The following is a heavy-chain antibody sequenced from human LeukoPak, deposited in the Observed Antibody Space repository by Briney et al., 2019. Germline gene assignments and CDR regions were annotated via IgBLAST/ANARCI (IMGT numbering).Heavy chain of an antibody. CDR1: GFTFSSYG. J-gene: IGHJ3*02. V-gene: IGHV3-30*03. CDR2: ISYDGSNK. D-gene: IGHD6-13*01. CDR3: ARDPPGSSWAPYAFDI. Sequence: PGGSLRLSCAASGFTFSSYGMHWVRQAPGKGLEWVAVISYDGSNKYYADSVKGRFTISRDNSKNTLYLQMNSLRAEDTAVYYCARDPPGSSWAPYAFDIWGQGTMVTVSS.